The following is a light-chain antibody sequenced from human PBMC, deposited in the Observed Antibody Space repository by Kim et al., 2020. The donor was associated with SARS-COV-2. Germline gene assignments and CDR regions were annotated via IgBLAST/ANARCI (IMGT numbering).Light chain of an antibody. CDR2: QAS. CDR3: QQYTTYSWT. Sequence: ASVGARVTITCRASQSIDSWLAWHQQKPGKAPKLLIYQASSLESGVPSRFSGSGSGTEFTLTISSLQPDDFATYFCQQYTTYSWTFGQGTKVDIK. CDR1: QSIDSW. J-gene: IGKJ1*01. V-gene: IGKV1-5*03.